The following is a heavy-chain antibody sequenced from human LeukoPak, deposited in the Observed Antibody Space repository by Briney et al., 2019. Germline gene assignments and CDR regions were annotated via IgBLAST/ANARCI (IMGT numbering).Heavy chain of an antibody. CDR2: ISGSGSSK. J-gene: IGHJ4*02. CDR3: ASLMVRGVIKPYYFDY. Sequence: GGSLRLSCAVSGFTSSSYGMNWVRQVPGKGLEWVSGISGSGSSKDYADSVKGRFTISRDNAKNSLYLQMNSLRAEDTAVYYCASLMVRGVIKPYYFDYWGQGTLVTVSS. D-gene: IGHD3-10*01. CDR1: GFTSSSYG. V-gene: IGHV3-21*01.